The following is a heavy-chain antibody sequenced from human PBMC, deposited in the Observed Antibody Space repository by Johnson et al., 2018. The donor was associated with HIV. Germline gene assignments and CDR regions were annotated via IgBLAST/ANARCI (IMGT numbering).Heavy chain of an antibody. CDR1: GFTFDDFA. Sequence: QLVESGGGLVQPGRSLRLSCAASGFTFDDFAMHWVRQAPGKGLEWVSGISWNSGGIGYADSVKGQFTISRDNAKNALYLQLNSLRVEDTALYYCAKGLFRGVDGFDIWGQGTMVTVSS. D-gene: IGHD1-26*01. CDR3: AKGLFRGVDGFDI. J-gene: IGHJ3*02. V-gene: IGHV3-9*01. CDR2: ISWNSGGI.